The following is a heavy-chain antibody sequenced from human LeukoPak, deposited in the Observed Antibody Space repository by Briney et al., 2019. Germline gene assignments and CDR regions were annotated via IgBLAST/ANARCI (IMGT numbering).Heavy chain of an antibody. CDR2: ISDISSTI. Sequence: GGSLRLSCAASGFTLSSYSMNWVRQAPGKGLDWVSFISDISSTICYADSVKGRFTISRDNAKNSLYLQMNSLRDEDTAVYYCARGRTSLIWFDPWGQGTLVTVSS. V-gene: IGHV3-48*02. J-gene: IGHJ5*02. CDR1: GFTLSSYS. CDR3: ARGRTSLIWFDP.